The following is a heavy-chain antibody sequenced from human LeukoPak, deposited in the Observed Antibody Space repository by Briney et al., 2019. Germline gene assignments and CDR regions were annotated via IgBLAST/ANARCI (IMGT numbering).Heavy chain of an antibody. V-gene: IGHV3-66*01. J-gene: IGHJ6*02. CDR2: ISGGGDT. CDR3: AGRGYGYYYGMNV. CDR1: GFTVCSTY. D-gene: IGHD2-15*01. Sequence: PGGSLRLSCAPSGFTVCSTYMSWVRQAPGKGLEWVSIISGGGDTFYAGSVKGRFTISRDIYKNTLYLQMNDLRGEDTAVYYCAGRGYGYYYGMNVWGQGTTVNVSS.